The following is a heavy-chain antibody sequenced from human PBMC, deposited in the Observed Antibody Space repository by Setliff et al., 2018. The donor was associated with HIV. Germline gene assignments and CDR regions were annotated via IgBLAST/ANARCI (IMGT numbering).Heavy chain of an antibody. CDR2: VNRDGSST. D-gene: IGHD3-22*01. V-gene: IGHV3-74*01. Sequence: PGGSLRLSCAASGFTFDRFWMHWVRQAPGKGLVWVSRVNRDGSSTTYADSVKDRFTISRDNSKKTLYLQMNGLRAEDTAVYYCAKIALDYYDSSGFEYYFDYWGQGTLVTVSS. CDR3: AKIALDYYDSSGFEYYFDY. J-gene: IGHJ4*02. CDR1: GFTFDRFW.